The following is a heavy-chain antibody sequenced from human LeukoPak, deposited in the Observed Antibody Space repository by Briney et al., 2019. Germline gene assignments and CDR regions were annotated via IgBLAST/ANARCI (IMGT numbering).Heavy chain of an antibody. CDR2: INPNSGGT. J-gene: IGHJ4*02. Sequence: GASVKVSCKASGYTFTGYHMHWVRQVPGQGLEWMGRINPNSGGTNYAQKFQDRVTMTRDTSISTAYMELNRLRSDDTAVYYCARESDASDYYFDFWGQGSLVTVSS. CDR3: ARESDASDYYFDF. V-gene: IGHV1-2*06. CDR1: GYTFTGYH. D-gene: IGHD2-2*01.